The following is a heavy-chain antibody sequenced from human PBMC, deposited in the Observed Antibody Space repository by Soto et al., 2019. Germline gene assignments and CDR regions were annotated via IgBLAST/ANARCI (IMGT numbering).Heavy chain of an antibody. CDR1: GFTFSSYG. CDR2: IWYDGSNK. CDR3: ARDGGCRDGYTVGCNWFDP. J-gene: IGHJ5*02. D-gene: IGHD5-12*01. Sequence: GGSLRLSCAASGFTFSSYGMHWVRQAPGKGLEWVAVIWYDGSNKYYADSVKGRFTISRDNSKNTLYLQMNSLRAEDTAVYYCARDGGCRDGYTVGCNWFDPWGQRTLVTVSS. V-gene: IGHV3-33*01.